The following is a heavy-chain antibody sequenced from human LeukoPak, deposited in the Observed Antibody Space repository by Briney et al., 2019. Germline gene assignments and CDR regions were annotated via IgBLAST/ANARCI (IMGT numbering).Heavy chain of an antibody. CDR2: IAYDGSRA. CDR3: TRYNNDHFDY. V-gene: IGHV3-33*08. D-gene: IGHD1-14*01. CDR1: GFTFGGYG. Sequence: PVWSLTLSCAGSGFTFGGYGMHWFRQTPGKGLEWVAVIAYDGSRAFYADSVKGRFTISRDNSKNTMSVQMDDLRAEDTAVYYCTRYNNDHFDYWGQGTLVTVSS. J-gene: IGHJ4*02.